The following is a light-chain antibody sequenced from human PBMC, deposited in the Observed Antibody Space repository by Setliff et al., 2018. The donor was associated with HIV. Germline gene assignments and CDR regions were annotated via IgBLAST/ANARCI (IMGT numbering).Light chain of an antibody. CDR2: DVN. CDR3: CSYAGDYFWV. J-gene: IGLJ3*02. Sequence: QSALAQPRSVSGSPGQSVTISCTGTSRDVGAYNYVSWYQQHPGTAPKFMIYDVNKRPSGVPDRFSGSKSGNTASLTISGLQAEDEGDYYCCSYAGDYFWVFGGGTKVTVL. V-gene: IGLV2-11*01. CDR1: SRDVGAYNY.